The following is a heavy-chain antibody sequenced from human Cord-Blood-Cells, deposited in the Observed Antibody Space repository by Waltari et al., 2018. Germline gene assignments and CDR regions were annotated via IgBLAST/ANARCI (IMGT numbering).Heavy chain of an antibody. CDR2: ISWNSGSI. V-gene: IGHV3-9*01. CDR3: AKDYDFWSCYYDY. D-gene: IGHD3-3*01. Sequence: EVQLVESGGGLVQPGRSLRLSCAASGFTFDDYAMHWVRQDPGKGLEWVLGISWNSGSIGYADSVKGRFTISRDNAKNSLYLQMNSLRAEDTALYYCAKDYDFWSCYYDYWGQGTLVTVSS. J-gene: IGHJ4*02. CDR1: GFTFDDYA.